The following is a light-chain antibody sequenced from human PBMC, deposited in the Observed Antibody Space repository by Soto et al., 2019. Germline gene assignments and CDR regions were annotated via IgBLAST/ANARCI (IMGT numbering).Light chain of an antibody. CDR1: QTISSW. CDR3: QQYNSYLYT. CDR2: GAS. J-gene: IGKJ5*01. V-gene: IGKV1-5*01. Sequence: DIQMTQAPSTGSAEVGGRVTFTCRASQTISSWLAWYQQKPGKAPKLLIYGASTLESGVPSRFSGSGSGTEFTLTISSLQPDDFATYYCQQYNSYLYTFGQGTRLEIK.